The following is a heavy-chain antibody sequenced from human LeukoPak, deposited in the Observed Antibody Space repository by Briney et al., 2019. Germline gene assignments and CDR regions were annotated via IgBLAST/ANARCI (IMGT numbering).Heavy chain of an antibody. J-gene: IGHJ4*02. CDR2: IRSSGSTI. D-gene: IGHD4-17*01. V-gene: IGHV3-48*03. CDR1: GFTFSSYE. CDR3: ARDRPENYGDYRPFDY. Sequence: GGSLRLSCAGSGFTFSSYEMNWVRQAPGKGLEWVSYIRSSGSTIYYADSVKGRFTISRDNAKNSLYLQMNSLRAEDTAVYYCARDRPENYGDYRPFDYWGQGTLVTVSS.